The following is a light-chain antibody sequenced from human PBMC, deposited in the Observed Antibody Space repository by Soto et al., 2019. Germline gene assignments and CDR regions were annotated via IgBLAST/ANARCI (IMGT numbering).Light chain of an antibody. CDR1: QRILYSSDNKNY. CDR2: GAS. V-gene: IGKV4-1*01. J-gene: IGKJ3*01. Sequence: DIVMTQSPDSLAVSLGERATINCKSSQRILYSSDNKNYLAWYQHKAGQTPKLLIYGASIRESGVPARFRGSASGTDFTLTISSLQAEDVAVYYCQQYHSTPFTFGPGTKVEIK. CDR3: QQYHSTPFT.